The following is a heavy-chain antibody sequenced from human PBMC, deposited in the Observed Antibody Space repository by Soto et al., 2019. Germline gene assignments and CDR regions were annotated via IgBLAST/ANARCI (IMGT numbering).Heavy chain of an antibody. CDR2: IIPIFGTA. CDR3: ARVPGSGGPVTLVLYY. D-gene: IGHD2-15*01. Sequence: QVQLVQSGAEVKKPGSSVKVSCKASGGTFSSYAISWVRQAPGQGLEWMGGIIPIFGTANYAQKFQGRVTITADESASTAYMELSSLRSEDTAVYYCARVPGSGGPVTLVLYYWGQGTLVTVSS. J-gene: IGHJ4*02. V-gene: IGHV1-69*01. CDR1: GGTFSSYA.